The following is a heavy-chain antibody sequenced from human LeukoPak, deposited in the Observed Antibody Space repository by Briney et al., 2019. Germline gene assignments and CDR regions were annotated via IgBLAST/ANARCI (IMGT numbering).Heavy chain of an antibody. CDR1: GVSISSSSYY. CDR3: ARQGAGEVVVVPAAMLNFDY. Sequence: SETLSLTCTVSGVSISSSSYYWGWIRQPPGKRLEWIGSIYYSGSTYYNPSLKSRVTISVDTSKNQFSLKLSSVTPADTAVYYCARQGAGEVVVVPAAMLNFDYWGQGTLVTVSS. D-gene: IGHD2-2*01. V-gene: IGHV4-39*01. CDR2: IYYSGST. J-gene: IGHJ4*02.